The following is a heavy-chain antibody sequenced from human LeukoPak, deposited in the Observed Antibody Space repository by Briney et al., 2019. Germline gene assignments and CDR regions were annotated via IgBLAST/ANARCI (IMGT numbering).Heavy chain of an antibody. CDR2: IYYSGST. J-gene: IGHJ4*02. V-gene: IGHV4-61*05. CDR1: GVSISSNSYY. Sequence: SETLSLTCTVSGVSISSNSYYWSWLRQPPGKGLEWIGYIYYSGSTNYNPSLKSRVTISVDTSKNQFSLKLSSVTAADTAVYYCARHEGEWELTNIDYWGQGTLVTVSS. CDR3: ARHEGEWELTNIDY. D-gene: IGHD1-26*01.